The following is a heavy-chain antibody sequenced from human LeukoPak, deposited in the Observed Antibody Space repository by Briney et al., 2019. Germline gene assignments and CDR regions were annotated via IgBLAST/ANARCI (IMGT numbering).Heavy chain of an antibody. CDR2: INHSGST. V-gene: IGHV4-39*01. J-gene: IGHJ3*02. D-gene: IGHD2-2*01. CDR1: GGSISSSSYY. CDR3: ARHLVGECSSTSCYQVDAFDI. Sequence: SETLSLTCTVSGGSISSSSYYWGWIRQPPGKGLEWIGEINHSGSTNYNPSLKSRVTISVDTSKNQFSLKLSSVTAADTAVYYCARHLVGECSSTSCYQVDAFDIWGQGTMVTVSS.